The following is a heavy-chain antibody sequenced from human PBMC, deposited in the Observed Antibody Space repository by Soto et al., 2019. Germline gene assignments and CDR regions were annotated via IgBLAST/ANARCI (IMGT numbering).Heavy chain of an antibody. D-gene: IGHD1-26*01. CDR3: ARDTGTYPYYFDS. CDR2: IHHSGST. J-gene: IGHJ4*02. CDR1: GGSISSGENF. V-gene: IGHV4-30-4*01. Sequence: QVQLQESGPGLVKPSQTLSLTCTVSGGSISSGENFWNWIRQSPGTGLEWIGYIHHSGSTYYNPSLQSRLTISVDTSKNQSSLKLNSVTAADTAVYYCARDTGTYPYYFDSWGQGTLFTVSS.